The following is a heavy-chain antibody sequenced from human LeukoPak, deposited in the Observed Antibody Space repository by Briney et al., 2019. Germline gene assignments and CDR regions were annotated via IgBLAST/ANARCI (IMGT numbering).Heavy chain of an antibody. D-gene: IGHD3-3*01. V-gene: IGHV3-74*01. J-gene: IGHJ4*02. Sequence: GGSLRLSCAASGFTFSSYWMHWVRQAPGKGLVWVSRINSDGSSTSYADSVKGRFTISRDNVKNTLYLQMNSLRAEDTAVYYCAREGMEWLEDYWGQGTLVTVSS. CDR3: AREGMEWLEDY. CDR2: INSDGSST. CDR1: GFTFSSYW.